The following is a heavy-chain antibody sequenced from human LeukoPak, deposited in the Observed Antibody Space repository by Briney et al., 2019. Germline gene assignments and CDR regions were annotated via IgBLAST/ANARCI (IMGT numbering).Heavy chain of an antibody. V-gene: IGHV4-39*01. CDR1: GGSISSTTYY. CDR2: IYYSGST. J-gene: IGHJ4*02. Sequence: SETLSLTCTASGGSISSTTYYWAWIRQPPGKGLEWIGSIYYSGSTYYNPSLMSRVTISVDTSKNQFSLQLSSVSAADTAVYYCARLGSSSWFFDYWGQGTLVTVSS. CDR3: ARLGSSSWFFDY. D-gene: IGHD6-13*01.